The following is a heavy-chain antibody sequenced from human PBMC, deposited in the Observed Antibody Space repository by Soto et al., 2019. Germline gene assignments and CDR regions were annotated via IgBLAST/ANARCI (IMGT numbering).Heavy chain of an antibody. Sequence: EVQLVESGGGLVKPGGSLRLSCAASGFTFSNAWMNWVRQAPGKGLEWVGRIKSKTDGGTTDYAAPVKGRFTISRDESKNTLYLQMHSLKTEDTAVYYCTTRSYCSGGSCYPYGMDVWGQGTTVTVSS. V-gene: IGHV3-15*07. D-gene: IGHD2-15*01. CDR2: IKSKTDGGTT. CDR1: GFTFSNAW. J-gene: IGHJ6*02. CDR3: TTRSYCSGGSCYPYGMDV.